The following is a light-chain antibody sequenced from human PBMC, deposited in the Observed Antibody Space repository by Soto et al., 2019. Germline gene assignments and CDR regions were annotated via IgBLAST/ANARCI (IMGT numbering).Light chain of an antibody. CDR3: QSDDDINQV. Sequence: NFMLTQPHSVSESPGKTVTISCTRSSGSIASNYVQWYQQRPGSAPTTVIYEDNQRPSGVPDRFSGSIDSSSNSAALTIAGLQTEDEADYFCQSDDDINQVFGGGTKLTVL. J-gene: IGLJ2*01. V-gene: IGLV6-57*04. CDR1: SGSIASNY. CDR2: EDN.